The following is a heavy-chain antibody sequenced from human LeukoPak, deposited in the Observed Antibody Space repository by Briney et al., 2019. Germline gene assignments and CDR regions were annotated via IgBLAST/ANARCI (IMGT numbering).Heavy chain of an antibody. V-gene: IGHV1-2*02. CDR2: INPNSGGT. J-gene: IGHJ4*02. Sequence: ASVKVSCKASGYTFTGYYMHWVRQAPGQGLEWMGWINPNSGGTNYAQKFQGRVTMTRDTSISTACMELSRLRSDDTAVYYCARAASSGPHAPYFDYWGQGTLVTVSS. CDR1: GYTFTGYY. CDR3: ARAASSGPHAPYFDY. D-gene: IGHD6-19*01.